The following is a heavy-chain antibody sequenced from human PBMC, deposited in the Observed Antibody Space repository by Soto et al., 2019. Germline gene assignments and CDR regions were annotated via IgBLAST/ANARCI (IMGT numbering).Heavy chain of an antibody. D-gene: IGHD3-10*01. CDR1: GGSIRSSSYY. V-gene: IGHV4-39*01. CDR3: ARQWFGELDAFDI. J-gene: IGHJ3*02. Sequence: PSETLSLTCTVSGGSIRSSSYYWGWIRQPPGKGLEWIGSIYYRGSTYYNPSLKSRVTISVDTSKNQFSLTLSSVTAADTAVYYCARQWFGELDAFDIRGQGTMVT. CDR2: IYYRGST.